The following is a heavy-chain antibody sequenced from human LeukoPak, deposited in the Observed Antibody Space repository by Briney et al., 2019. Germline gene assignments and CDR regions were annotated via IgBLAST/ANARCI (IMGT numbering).Heavy chain of an antibody. CDR3: ARDTYDFWSGYYSGHFDY. CDR1: GFTFSSYV. D-gene: IGHD3-3*01. V-gene: IGHV3-33*01. J-gene: IGHJ4*02. CDR2: IWYDGSNK. Sequence: GGSLRLSCAASGFTFSSYVMHWVRQAPGKGLEWVAVIWYDGSNKYYADSVKGRFTISRDNSKNTLYLQMNSLRAEDTAVYYCARDTYDFWSGYYSGHFDYWGQGTLVTVSS.